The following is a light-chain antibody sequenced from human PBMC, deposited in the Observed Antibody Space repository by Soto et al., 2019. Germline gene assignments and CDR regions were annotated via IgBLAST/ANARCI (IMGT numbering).Light chain of an antibody. J-gene: IGKJ4*01. CDR1: QNINTY. CDR2: DAS. CDR3: QQYDDPALT. V-gene: IGKV1-33*01. Sequence: DIQMTQSPSSLSASVVDRVTMTCQASQNINTYLNWYQQRPGQAPKLLIYDASILEPGVPSRFSGSGAGTEFTLTIDSLQPEDIATYYCQQYDDPALTFGGGTKVE.